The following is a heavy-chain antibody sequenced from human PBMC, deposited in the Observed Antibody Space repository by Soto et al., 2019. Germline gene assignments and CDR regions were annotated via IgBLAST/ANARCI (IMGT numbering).Heavy chain of an antibody. CDR3: AKDQLLLWFGELSGYYYGMDV. D-gene: IGHD3-10*01. CDR1: GFTFSSYG. Sequence: GGSLRLSCAASGFTFSSYGMHWVRQAPGKGLEWVAVISYDGSNKYYADSVKGRFTISRDNSKNTLYLQMNSLRAEDTAVYYCAKDQLLLWFGELSGYYYGMDVWGQGTTVTVSS. CDR2: ISYDGSNK. V-gene: IGHV3-30*18. J-gene: IGHJ6*02.